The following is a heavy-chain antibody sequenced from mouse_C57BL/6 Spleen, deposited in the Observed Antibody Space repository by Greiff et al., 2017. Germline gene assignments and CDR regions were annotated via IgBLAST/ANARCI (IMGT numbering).Heavy chain of an antibody. D-gene: IGHD1-1*01. J-gene: IGHJ3*01. V-gene: IGHV1-76*01. CDR2: IYPGSGNT. Sequence: QVQLQQSGAELVRPGASVKLSCKASGYTFTDYYINWVKQRPGQGLEWIARIYPGSGNTYYNEKFKGKATLTAEKSSSTAYMQLSSLTSEDSAVXFCARSGYGSSLAWFAYWGQGTLVTVSA. CDR3: ARSGYGSSLAWFAY. CDR1: GYTFTDYY.